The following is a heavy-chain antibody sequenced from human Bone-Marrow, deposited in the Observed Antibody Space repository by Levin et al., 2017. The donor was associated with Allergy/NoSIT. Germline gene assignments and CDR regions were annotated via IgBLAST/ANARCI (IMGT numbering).Heavy chain of an antibody. J-gene: IGHJ2*01. CDR3: ARLDLRGDGYTSYWHFDL. CDR2: LSYNGNT. CDR1: GGSIRSSTYF. Sequence: SETLSLTCTFSGGSIRSSTYFWGWIRQPPGKGLELLGTLSYNGNTYYNPSLKSRATALVDTSKNQFSLNLTSVTAADTAFYFCARLDLRGDGYTSYWHFDLWGRGTLVSVSS. V-gene: IGHV4-39*01. D-gene: IGHD5-24*01.